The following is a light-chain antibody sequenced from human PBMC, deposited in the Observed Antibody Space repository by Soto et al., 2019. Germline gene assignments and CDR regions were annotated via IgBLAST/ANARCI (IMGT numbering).Light chain of an antibody. CDR3: QHYNTYSKT. CDR1: QSVSYW. V-gene: IGKV1-5*01. Sequence: DIQMTQSPSTLSTSVGAIVTITCRASQSVSYWLAWYQQKPGKGPNLLIYDASILSSGVPSRFSGGGFATDSTLNISSLQPDDSAIYYCQHYNTYSKTFGHGTKVEIK. J-gene: IGKJ1*01. CDR2: DAS.